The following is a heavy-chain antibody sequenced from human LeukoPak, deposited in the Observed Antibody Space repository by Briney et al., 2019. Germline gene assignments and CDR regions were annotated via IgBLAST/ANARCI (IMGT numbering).Heavy chain of an antibody. CDR1: GHTFTGYY. D-gene: IGHD3-22*01. V-gene: IGHV1-2*02. CDR3: ARARNDYDSSGFSALDL. Sequence: GASVKVSCKASGHTFTGYYMHWVRQAPGQGLEWMGWINPNSGGTNYAQKFQGRVTMTRDTSISTAYMELSRLRAEDTAVYYCARARNDYDSSGFSALDLWGQGTLVTVSS. J-gene: IGHJ5*02. CDR2: INPNSGGT.